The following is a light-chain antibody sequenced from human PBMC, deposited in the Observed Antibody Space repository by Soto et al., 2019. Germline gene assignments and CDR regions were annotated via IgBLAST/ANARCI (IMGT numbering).Light chain of an antibody. CDR3: QQYSTYSHT. V-gene: IGKV1-5*03. Sequence: DIPMTQSPSTLSASVGDRVTITCRASQSISNWLAWYQQKPGKAPKLLIYRASTLESGVPSRFSGSGSGTESTLTISSLQPDDFATYYCQQYSTYSHTFGQGTKLEI. J-gene: IGKJ2*01. CDR1: QSISNW. CDR2: RAS.